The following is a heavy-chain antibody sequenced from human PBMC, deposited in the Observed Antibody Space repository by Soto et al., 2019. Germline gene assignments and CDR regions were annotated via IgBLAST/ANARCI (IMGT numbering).Heavy chain of an antibody. J-gene: IGHJ5*02. CDR2: ISSSSSYI. V-gene: IGHV3-21*01. CDR3: GRGPSPPWFDP. Sequence: VGSLRLSCAASGFTFSSYSMNWVRQAPGKGLEWVSSISSSSSYIYYADSVKGRFTISRDNAKNSLYLQMNSLRAEDTAVYYCGRGPSPPWFDPWGHKTRGIVAS. CDR1: GFTFSSYS.